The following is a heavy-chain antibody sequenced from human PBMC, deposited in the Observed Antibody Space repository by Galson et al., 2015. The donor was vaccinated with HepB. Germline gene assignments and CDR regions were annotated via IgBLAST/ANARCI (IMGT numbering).Heavy chain of an antibody. CDR2: IQRDGSEK. Sequence: SLRLSCAASGFSFSGYWMTWFRQAPGKGLEWVANIQRDGSEKHYVDSVKGRFSIPRDNAKNSLFLEMNSLRAEDTAVYYCARDANFHDSTIYFDVFDIWGQGTTVTVSS. CDR3: ARDANFHDSTIYFDVFDI. CDR1: GFSFSGYW. D-gene: IGHD3-16*01. V-gene: IGHV3-7*03. J-gene: IGHJ3*02.